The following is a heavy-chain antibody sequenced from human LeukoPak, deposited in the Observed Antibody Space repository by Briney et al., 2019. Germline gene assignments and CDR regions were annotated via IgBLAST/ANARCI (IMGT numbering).Heavy chain of an antibody. V-gene: IGHV3-53*01. D-gene: IGHD1-26*01. CDR3: AREKFDSGSYPGEYYFDY. Sequence: GGSLRLSCAASGFTVSSNYMSWVRQAPGKGREWVPVIYSGGRTFYADSVKGRFTISRDKSKNTLYLQMNSLRAEDTAVYYCAREKFDSGSYPGEYYFDYWGQGTLVTVSS. CDR1: GFTVSSNY. J-gene: IGHJ4*02. CDR2: IYSGGRT.